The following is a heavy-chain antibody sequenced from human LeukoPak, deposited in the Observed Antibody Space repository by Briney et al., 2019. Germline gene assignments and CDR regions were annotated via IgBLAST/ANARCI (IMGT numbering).Heavy chain of an antibody. Sequence: PGGSLRLSCAASGFTFSSYWMHWVRQAPGKGPVWVSRINSDGSTTTYADSVKGRFTISRDNAKNTLFLQMNSLRGEDTAVYYCATYPHPSGGYGSGDYAPFDYWGQGTLVTVSS. CDR3: ATYPHPSGGYGSGDYAPFDY. J-gene: IGHJ4*02. D-gene: IGHD3-10*01. CDR2: INSDGSTT. CDR1: GFTFSSYW. V-gene: IGHV3-74*01.